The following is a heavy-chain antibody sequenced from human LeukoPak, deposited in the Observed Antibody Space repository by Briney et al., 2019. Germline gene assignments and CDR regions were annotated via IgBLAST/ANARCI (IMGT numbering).Heavy chain of an antibody. CDR2: INHSGST. V-gene: IGHV4-34*01. D-gene: IGHD6-19*01. J-gene: IGHJ4*02. CDR3: ARVRAVAAKTFDY. Sequence: SETLSLTCAVYGGSFSGYYWSWIRQPPGNGLEWIGEINHSGSTNYNPSLKSRVTISVDTSKNQFSLKLSSVTAADTAVYYCARVRAVAAKTFDYWGQGTLVTVSS. CDR1: GGSFSGYY.